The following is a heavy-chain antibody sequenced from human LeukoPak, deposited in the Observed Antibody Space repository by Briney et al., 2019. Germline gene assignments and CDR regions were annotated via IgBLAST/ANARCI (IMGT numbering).Heavy chain of an antibody. J-gene: IGHJ4*02. D-gene: IGHD6-13*01. Sequence: GSSVKVSCTASGCTFSIYAISWVRQAPGQGLEWVGGIIPIFGTANIAQKFQGRVTITADESTSTAYMELSSLRSEDTAVYYCARDSSSWYCLGYRFDYWGQGTLVTVSS. CDR3: ARDSSSWYCLGYRFDY. V-gene: IGHV1-69*01. CDR1: GCTFSIYA. CDR2: IIPIFGTA.